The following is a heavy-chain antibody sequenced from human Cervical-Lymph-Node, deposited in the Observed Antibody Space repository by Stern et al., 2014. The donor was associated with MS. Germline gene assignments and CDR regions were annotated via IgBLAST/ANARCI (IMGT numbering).Heavy chain of an antibody. CDR2: IISSGRFI. D-gene: IGHD4-23*01. CDR3: ARGKDGRWSH. CDR1: GFTFSAYT. Sequence: MQLVQSGGGLVKPGESLRLTCSGSGFTFSAYTMTWVRQAPGKGLEWVSSIISSGRFIHYTDSVKGRFTISRDNANTAVFLQMNSLRPDDTALYYCARGKDGRWSHGGKGILVPVSS. V-gene: IGHV3-21*01. J-gene: IGHJ4*02.